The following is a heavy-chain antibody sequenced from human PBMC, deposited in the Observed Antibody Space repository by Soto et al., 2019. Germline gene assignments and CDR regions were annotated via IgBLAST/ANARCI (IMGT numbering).Heavy chain of an antibody. CDR3: ARHPSSGWYPRWEFDY. J-gene: IGHJ4*02. D-gene: IGHD6-19*01. CDR1: GYTFTSYG. V-gene: IGHV1-18*01. CDR2: ISAYNGNT. Sequence: ASVKVSCKASGYTFTSYGISWVRQAPGQGLEWMGWISAYNGNTNYAQKLQGRVTMTTDTSTSTAYMELRSLRSDDTAVYYCARHPSSGWYPRWEFDYWGQGTLVTVSS.